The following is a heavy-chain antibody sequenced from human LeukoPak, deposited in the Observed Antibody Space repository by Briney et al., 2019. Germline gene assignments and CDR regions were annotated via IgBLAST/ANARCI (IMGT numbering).Heavy chain of an antibody. CDR3: AGVPAATLYYGMDV. CDR1: GFTFSNAW. Sequence: GGSLRLSCAASGFTFSNAWMNWVRQAPGKGLGWVGRIKSKTDGGTTDYAAPVKGRFTISRDDSKNTLYLQMNSLRAEDTAVYYCAGVPAATLYYGMDVWGQGTTVTVSS. D-gene: IGHD2-2*01. J-gene: IGHJ6*02. V-gene: IGHV3-15*07. CDR2: IKSKTDGGTT.